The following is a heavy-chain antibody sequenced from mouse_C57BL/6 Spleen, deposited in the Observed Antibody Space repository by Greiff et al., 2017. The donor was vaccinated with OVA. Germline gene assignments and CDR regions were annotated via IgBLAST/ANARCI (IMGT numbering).Heavy chain of an antibody. V-gene: IGHV2-6-1*01. CDR2: IWGDGST. CDR1: GFSLTSYG. Sequence: VQLVESGPGLVAPSQSLSITCPVSGFSLTSYGVHWVRQPPGKGLEWLVVIWGDGSTTDNAALKSRLSISKDNSKSQVFLKMNSLQTDDTAMYYCARHGGYGSSYAMDYWGQGTSVTVSS. D-gene: IGHD1-1*01. CDR3: ARHGGYGSSYAMDY. J-gene: IGHJ4*01.